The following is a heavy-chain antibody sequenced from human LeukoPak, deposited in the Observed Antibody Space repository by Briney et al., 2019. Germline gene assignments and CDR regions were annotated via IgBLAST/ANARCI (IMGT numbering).Heavy chain of an antibody. CDR1: GGSISGYS. D-gene: IGHD3-10*01. CDR3: ARGQGSGNFYYFDY. J-gene: IGHJ4*02. V-gene: IGHV4-59*01. CDR2: ICFSGST. Sequence: PETLSLTCTVSGGSISGYSWSWTPHTPKKRLEWLGYICFSGSTRYNPSLKSRLTMAVYTSKNQFSLKLTSMTAADAAVYYCARGQGSGNFYYFDYWGQGNLVTVSS.